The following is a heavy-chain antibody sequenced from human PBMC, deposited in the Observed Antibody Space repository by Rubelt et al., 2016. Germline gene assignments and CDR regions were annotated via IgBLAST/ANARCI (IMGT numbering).Heavy chain of an antibody. Sequence: EVQLVESGGGLVQPGGSLRLSCAASGFTFSTYWMHWVRQAPGKGLEWVSSISGGGTTTYYADSVKGRFTISRDNSRNTLYMQMNSLREEDTAVYYCAKGLGSGWGLDYWGQGTLVTVSS. J-gene: IGHJ4*02. D-gene: IGHD6-19*01. CDR1: GFTFSTYW. CDR2: ISGGGTTT. V-gene: IGHV3-23*04. CDR3: AKGLGSGWGLDY.